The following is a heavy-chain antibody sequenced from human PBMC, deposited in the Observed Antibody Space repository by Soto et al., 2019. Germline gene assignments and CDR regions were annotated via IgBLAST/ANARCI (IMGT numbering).Heavy chain of an antibody. Sequence: PSETLSLTCTVSGGSIRSYYWSWIRQAPGKGLEWIGYLYNSGSTVYNPSLKSRVTISVDTSKNQFSLKLNSVTAADTAVYYCARDLWGYCGTDCYPLDVWGQGTTVNVSS. J-gene: IGHJ6*02. V-gene: IGHV4-59*01. D-gene: IGHD2-21*02. CDR1: GGSIRSYY. CDR3: ARDLWGYCGTDCYPLDV. CDR2: LYNSGST.